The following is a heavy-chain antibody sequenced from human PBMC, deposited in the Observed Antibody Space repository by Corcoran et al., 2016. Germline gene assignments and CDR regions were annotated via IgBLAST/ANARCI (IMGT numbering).Heavy chain of an antibody. CDR2: TYYSGGT. Sequence: QLQLQESGPGLVKPSETLSLTCTVSGGSIRSSSYYWGWIRQPPGKGLEWIGTTYYSGGTYYNPSLKSRVTIAVDQSKNHFSLKLSSVTATDTAIYYCARGYSSSRADGLDIWGQGTMVTVSS. D-gene: IGHD6-13*01. V-gene: IGHV4-39*02. CDR3: ARGYSSSRADGLDI. CDR1: GGSIRSSSYY. J-gene: IGHJ3*02.